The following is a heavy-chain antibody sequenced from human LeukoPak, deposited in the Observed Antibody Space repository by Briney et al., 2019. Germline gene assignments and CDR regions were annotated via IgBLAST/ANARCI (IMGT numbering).Heavy chain of an antibody. CDR1: GYTFTGYY. J-gene: IGHJ4*02. CDR3: ARGSIAVAGVFDY. V-gene: IGHV1-2*02. Sequence: ASVKVSCKASGYTFTGYYMHWVRQAPGQGLEWMGWINPNSGGTNYAQKFRGRVTMTRDTSISTAYMELSRLRSDDTAVYYCARGSIAVAGVFDYWGQGTLVTVSS. CDR2: INPNSGGT. D-gene: IGHD6-19*01.